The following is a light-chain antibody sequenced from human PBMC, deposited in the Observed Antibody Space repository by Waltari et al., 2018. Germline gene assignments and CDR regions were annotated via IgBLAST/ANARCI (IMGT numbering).Light chain of an antibody. CDR2: WTS. Sequence: DIVMTQSPDSLAVSLGERVTINCKSSQSILYSSNNKNYLAWYQQKPGQPPKMIIYWTSTRESGVPDRFSGSGSGTDFTLTISNLQAEDVAVYYCQQYYSTPLTFGGGTKVEIK. J-gene: IGKJ4*01. CDR1: QSILYSSNNKNY. V-gene: IGKV4-1*01. CDR3: QQYYSTPLT.